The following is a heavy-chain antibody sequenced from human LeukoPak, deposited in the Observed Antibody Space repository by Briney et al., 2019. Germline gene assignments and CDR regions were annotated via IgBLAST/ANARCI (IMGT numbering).Heavy chain of an antibody. J-gene: IGHJ1*01. CDR2: SKSDGSST. V-gene: IGHV3-74*01. CDR1: GFTFSGDW. D-gene: IGHD6-6*01. CDR3: AKGESIARGEYFQH. Sequence: GGSLRLSCAVSGFTFSGDWMHWVRQAPGKGLVWVSRSKSDGSSTSYADSVKGRFTISRDNSKNTLYLQMNSLRAEDTAVYYCAKGESIARGEYFQHWGQGTLVTVSS.